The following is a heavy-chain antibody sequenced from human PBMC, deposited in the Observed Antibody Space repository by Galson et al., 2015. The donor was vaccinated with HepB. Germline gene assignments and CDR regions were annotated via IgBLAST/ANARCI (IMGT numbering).Heavy chain of an antibody. V-gene: IGHV3-23*01. Sequence: SLRLSCAASGFTFSSYAMSWVRQAPGKGLEWVSAISGSGGSTYYADSVKGRFTISRDNSKNTLYLQMNSLRADDTAVYYCAKASSGWTIFDYWGQGTLVTVSS. D-gene: IGHD6-19*01. CDR3: AKASSGWTIFDY. CDR2: ISGSGGST. J-gene: IGHJ4*02. CDR1: GFTFSSYA.